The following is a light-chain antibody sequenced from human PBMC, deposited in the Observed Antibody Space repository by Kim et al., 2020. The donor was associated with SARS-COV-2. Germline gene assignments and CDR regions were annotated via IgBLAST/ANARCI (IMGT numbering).Light chain of an antibody. CDR3: QQYTIFST. Sequence: LTASVGDGVTITCRASQTITSSLAWFQQKPGKAPKLLIYKVSTLQGGVPTRFSGSGSGTEFTLTISSLQPDDFATYYCQQYTIFSTFGQGTKLEI. CDR2: KVS. CDR1: QTITSS. V-gene: IGKV1-5*03. J-gene: IGKJ2*01.